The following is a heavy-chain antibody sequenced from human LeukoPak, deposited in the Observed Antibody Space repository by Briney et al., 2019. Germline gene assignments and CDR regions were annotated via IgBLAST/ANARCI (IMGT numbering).Heavy chain of an antibody. V-gene: IGHV1-2*02. Sequence: ASVRVSCKTSGYSFTDYYIHWVRQAPGQGLEWMGWINTKSGRTSSARKFQGRVTMTRDPSITTVYMDMAWLTSGDTAIYFCARADFIDAGPYLIGPWGQGTLVTVSS. CDR3: ARADFIDAGPYLIGP. CDR1: GYSFTDYY. CDR2: INTKSGRT. J-gene: IGHJ5*02. D-gene: IGHD3-3*01.